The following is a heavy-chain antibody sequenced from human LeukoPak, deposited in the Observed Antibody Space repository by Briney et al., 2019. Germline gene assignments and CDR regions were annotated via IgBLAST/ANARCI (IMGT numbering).Heavy chain of an antibody. CDR2: IGTAGDT. CDR1: GFTFSDYD. Sequence: GGSLRLSCAASGFTFSDYDMHWVRQATGKGLEWVSAIGTAGDTYYTGSVKGRFTISRENAKNSVYLQMNSLRAGDTAVYYCARVAKERVGGVYYFDYWGQGTLVTVSS. D-gene: IGHD1-1*01. CDR3: ARVAKERVGGVYYFDY. J-gene: IGHJ4*02. V-gene: IGHV3-13*01.